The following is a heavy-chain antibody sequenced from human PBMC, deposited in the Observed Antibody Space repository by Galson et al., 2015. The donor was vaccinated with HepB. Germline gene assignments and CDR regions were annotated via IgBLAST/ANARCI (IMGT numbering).Heavy chain of an antibody. J-gene: IGHJ6*02. CDR2: INDNGSDT. CDR1: GFPLSFYG. D-gene: IGHD6-19*01. CDR3: ARDALYDGSGSYFGPDV. V-gene: IGHV3-74*01. Sequence: SLRLSCAASGFPLSFYGMHWVRQVPGKGLVWVSAINDNGSDTNYADCVKGRFTISRDNAKTTVYLQMNSLRDEDTAVYYCARDALYDGSGSYFGPDVWGQGTTVTVSS.